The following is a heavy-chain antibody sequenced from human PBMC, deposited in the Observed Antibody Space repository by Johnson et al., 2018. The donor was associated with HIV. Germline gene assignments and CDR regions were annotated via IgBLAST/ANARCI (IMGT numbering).Heavy chain of an antibody. D-gene: IGHD2-15*01. Sequence: VQLVESGGGLVQPGGSLRLSCAASGFTFSNAWMHWVRQAPGKGLEWVGRIYSETDGGTTDYADSVKGRFTISRDNAKNSMYLQMNSLRGEDTAVYYCARVWVVEVARGAFDIWGQGTMVTVSS. CDR2: IYSETDGGTT. V-gene: IGHV3-15*01. CDR3: ARVWVVEVARGAFDI. CDR1: GFTFSNAW. J-gene: IGHJ3*02.